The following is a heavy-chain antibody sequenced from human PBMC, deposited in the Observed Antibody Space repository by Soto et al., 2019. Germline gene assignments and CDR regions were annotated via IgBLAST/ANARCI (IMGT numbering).Heavy chain of an antibody. CDR3: ARALREELPISYFDS. CDR2: IFWNDER. Sequence: QVTLKESGPVLVKPTETLTLTCTVSGFSLSKARMGVSWIRQPPGKALEWLAHIFWNDERSYNTSLKSRLTTSXXXSXXQLVLTMTNVDPVDTGTYFCARALREELPISYFDSWGQGTLVTVSS. J-gene: IGHJ4*02. D-gene: IGHD1-7*01. V-gene: IGHV2-26*01. CDR1: GFSLSKARMG.